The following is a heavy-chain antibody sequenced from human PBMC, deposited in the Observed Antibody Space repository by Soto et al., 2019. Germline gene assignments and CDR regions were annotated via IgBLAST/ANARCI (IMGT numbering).Heavy chain of an antibody. J-gene: IGHJ6*02. CDR1: GYTFTSYG. Sequence: QVQLVQSGAEVKKPGASVKVSCKASGYTFTSYGISWMRQAPGQGLEWMGWISAYNGNTNYAQKLQGRVTMTTDTSTSTAYMELRSLRSDDTAVYYCARVTTVDFDSDYYGMDVWGQGTTVTVSS. CDR3: ARVTTVDFDSDYYGMDV. CDR2: ISAYNGNT. V-gene: IGHV1-18*01. D-gene: IGHD4-17*01.